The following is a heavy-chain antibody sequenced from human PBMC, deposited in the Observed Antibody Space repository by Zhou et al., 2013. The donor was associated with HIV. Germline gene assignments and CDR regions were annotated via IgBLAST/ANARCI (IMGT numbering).Heavy chain of an antibody. CDR1: GYSFTAYY. J-gene: IGHJ3*02. CDR2: INPSGGFT. V-gene: IGHV1-46*01. D-gene: IGHD6-19*01. CDR3: AREGTLSSGWVGAALDI. Sequence: QVHLVQSGAEVKKPGASVKVSCKASGYSFTAYYIHWVRQAPGQGLEWMGIINPSGGFTSYAQKFQGRVTMTRDTSTSTAYMEVRSLRSDDTAVYYCAREGTLSSGWVGAALDIWGQGDNGHVSS.